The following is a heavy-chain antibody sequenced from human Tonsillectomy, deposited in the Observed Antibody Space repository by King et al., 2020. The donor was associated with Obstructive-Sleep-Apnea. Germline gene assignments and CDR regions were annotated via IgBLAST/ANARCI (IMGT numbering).Heavy chain of an antibody. CDR1: GFSFDDYA. CDR2: INWNSGYI. CDR3: VKDRAGGVPDAFDI. Sequence: VQLVESGGGLVQPGRSLRLSCATSGFSFDDYAMHWVRQAPGKGLEWVSGINWNSGYIGYAESVKGRFTISRDNAKNSLSLQMNSLRAEDTALYYCVKDRAGGVPDAFDIWGQGTMVTVSS. D-gene: IGHD3-16*01. J-gene: IGHJ3*02. V-gene: IGHV3-9*01.